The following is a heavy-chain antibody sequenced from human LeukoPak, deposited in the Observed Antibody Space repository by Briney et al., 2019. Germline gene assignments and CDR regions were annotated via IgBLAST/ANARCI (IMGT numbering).Heavy chain of an antibody. D-gene: IGHD6-13*01. CDR1: GFTFDDYA. CDR3: AKDISVAAAEGGDFDY. CDR2: ISWNSGSI. J-gene: IGHJ4*02. V-gene: IGHV3-9*01. Sequence: GRSLRLSCAASGFTFDDYAMHWVRQAPGKGLEWVSGISWNSGSINYADSVKGRFTISRDNAKNSLYLQMNSLRAEDTALYYCAKDISVAAAEGGDFDYWGQGTLVTVPS.